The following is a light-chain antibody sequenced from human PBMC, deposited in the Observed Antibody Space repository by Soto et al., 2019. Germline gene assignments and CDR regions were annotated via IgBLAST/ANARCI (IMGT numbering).Light chain of an antibody. CDR3: QQYNNWLWT. CDR1: QTISSN. CDR2: GAS. Sequence: EIVRTQSPATLSVSPGERATLSCRASQTISSNLAWYQQKPGQAPRVLIDGASTRATGIPARFSGSGSGTEFTLTISSLQSEDFAVYYCQQYNNWLWTFGQGTKVEIK. V-gene: IGKV3-15*01. J-gene: IGKJ1*01.